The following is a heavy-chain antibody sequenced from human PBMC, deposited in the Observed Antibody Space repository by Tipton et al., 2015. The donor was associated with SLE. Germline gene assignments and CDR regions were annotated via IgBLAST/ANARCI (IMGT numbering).Heavy chain of an antibody. CDR1: GGSFSGYY. D-gene: IGHD3-3*01. Sequence: TLSLTCAVYGGSFSGYYWSWIRQPPGKGLEWIGEINHSGSTNYNPSLKSRVTISVDTSKNQFSLKLSSVTAADTAVYYCAVRDFWSPRGAFDIWGQGPMVTVSS. J-gene: IGHJ3*02. CDR2: INHSGST. CDR3: AVRDFWSPRGAFDI. V-gene: IGHV4-34*01.